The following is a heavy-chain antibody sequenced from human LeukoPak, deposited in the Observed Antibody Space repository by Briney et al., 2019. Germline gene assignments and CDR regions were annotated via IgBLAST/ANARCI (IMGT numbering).Heavy chain of an antibody. CDR1: GFIFSSYE. V-gene: IGHV3-48*03. D-gene: IGHD3-10*01. Sequence: GGSLRLSCAASGFIFSSYEMNWVRQAPGKGLEWVSYIDSSGGTIHYADSVKGRFTISRDNAKNSLYPQMNSLRVEDTADYYCARGVGRASYYYYMDVWGKGTTVTVSS. J-gene: IGHJ6*03. CDR2: IDSSGGTI. CDR3: ARGVGRASYYYYMDV.